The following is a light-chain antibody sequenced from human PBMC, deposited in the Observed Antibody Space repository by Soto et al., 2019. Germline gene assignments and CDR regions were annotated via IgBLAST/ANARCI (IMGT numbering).Light chain of an antibody. J-gene: IGKJ3*01. CDR2: AAS. Sequence: DIQMTQSPSSLSASVGDRVTITCRASQSINSYLNWYQQKPGKAPKLLIYAASSLQSGVPSRYSGSGTGTDFTVTISSLQPEDFANYYFQQSYSTFGPGTKVDIK. V-gene: IGKV1-39*01. CDR1: QSINSY. CDR3: QQSYST.